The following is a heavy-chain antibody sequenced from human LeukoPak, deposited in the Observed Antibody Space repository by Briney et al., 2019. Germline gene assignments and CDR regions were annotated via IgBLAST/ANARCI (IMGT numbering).Heavy chain of an antibody. CDR1: GYTFTGYY. CDR2: INANSGGT. J-gene: IGHJ4*02. CDR3: ARDGAVAGTAYPEY. D-gene: IGHD6-19*01. Sequence: ASVRVSCKASGYTFTGYYMHWVRQAPGQGLEWMGWINANSGGTNYAQKFQGRVTMTRDTSISTAYMELSRLTSDDAAVYYCARDGAVAGTAYPEYWGQGTLVTVSS. V-gene: IGHV1-2*02.